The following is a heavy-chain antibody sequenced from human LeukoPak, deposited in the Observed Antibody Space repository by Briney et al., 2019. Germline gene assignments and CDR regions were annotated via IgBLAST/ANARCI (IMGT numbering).Heavy chain of an antibody. CDR2: VSYDGSNE. CDR3: ANLAAAGSGY. CDR1: GFTFSNYA. Sequence: GRSLRLSCAASGFTFSNYAVHWVRQARGKGLEWVSIVSYDGSNEYYADSVKGRFTISRDNSKNTLYLQMSSLRAEDTAVYYCANLAAAGSGYWGQGTLVTVSS. V-gene: IGHV3-30-3*01. J-gene: IGHJ4*02. D-gene: IGHD6-13*01.